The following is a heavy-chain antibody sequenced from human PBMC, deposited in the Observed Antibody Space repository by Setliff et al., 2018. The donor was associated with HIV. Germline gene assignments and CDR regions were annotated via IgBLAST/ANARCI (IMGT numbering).Heavy chain of an antibody. Sequence: ASVKVSCKASGGTFSSYAISWVRQAPGQGLEWMGGIIPIFGTANYAQKFQGRVTITTDESTSTAYMELSSLRSEDTAVYYCAKTYSGYDMTRYYYVDVWGKGTTVTVSS. CDR2: IIPIFGTA. CDR3: AKTYSGYDMTRYYYVDV. J-gene: IGHJ6*03. V-gene: IGHV1-69*05. D-gene: IGHD5-12*01. CDR1: GGTFSSYA.